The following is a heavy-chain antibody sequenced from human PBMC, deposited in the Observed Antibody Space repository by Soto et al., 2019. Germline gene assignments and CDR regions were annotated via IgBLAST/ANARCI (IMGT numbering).Heavy chain of an antibody. CDR3: ARAVEVDPIDY. J-gene: IGHJ4*02. CDR1: GFTFSNYD. CDR2: IGVGGDT. D-gene: IGHD1-1*01. Sequence: EVQLVESGGGLVQPGGSLRLSCAGSGFTFSNYDMSWVRQTTGKRLEWVSTIGVGGDTYYAYSVKGRFTVFRENAKNSLYLQMNSLRVGDTAVYYCARAVEVDPIDYWGQGTLVTVSS. V-gene: IGHV3-13*01.